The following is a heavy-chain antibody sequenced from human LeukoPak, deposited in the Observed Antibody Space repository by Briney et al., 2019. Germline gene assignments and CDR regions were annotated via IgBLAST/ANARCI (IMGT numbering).Heavy chain of an antibody. J-gene: IGHJ4*02. CDR3: ARVSSGYDDY. Sequence: VASVKVSCKASGYTFTNNGISWVRQAPGQGLEWMGWISTYNGNTNYAQKLQGRVTMTTDTPTSTAYMELRSLTSDDTAVYYCARVSSGYDDYWGQGTLVIVSS. CDR2: ISTYNGNT. D-gene: IGHD3-22*01. CDR1: GYTFTNNG. V-gene: IGHV1-18*01.